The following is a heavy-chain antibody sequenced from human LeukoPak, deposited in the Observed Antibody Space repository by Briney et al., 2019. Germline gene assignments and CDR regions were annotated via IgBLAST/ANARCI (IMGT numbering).Heavy chain of an antibody. J-gene: IGHJ4*02. CDR1: GYTLTSYG. CDR3: ARGPYYDILTGYYSVFDY. Sequence: ASVKVSCKASGYTLTSYGINWMRQAPGQGLEWMGWISTQSGNTNYAQKVQGRLTLTTDRSTNTAYMELRSLRSDDTAVYYCARGPYYDILTGYYSVFDYWGQGTLVTVSS. D-gene: IGHD3-9*01. V-gene: IGHV1-18*01. CDR2: ISTQSGNT.